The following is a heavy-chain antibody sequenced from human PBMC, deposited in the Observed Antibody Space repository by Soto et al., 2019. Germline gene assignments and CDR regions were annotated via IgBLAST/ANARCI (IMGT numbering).Heavy chain of an antibody. CDR2: INHSGST. CDR1: GGSFSGYY. J-gene: IGHJ6*03. V-gene: IGHV4-34*01. CDR3: ARGEAIYYYYYYMDV. Sequence: SETLSLTCAVYGGSFSGYYWSWIRQPPGKGLEWIGEINHSGSTNYNPSLKSRVTISVDTSKNQFSLKLSSVTAADTAVYYCARGEAIYYYYYYMDVWGKGTTVTVSS.